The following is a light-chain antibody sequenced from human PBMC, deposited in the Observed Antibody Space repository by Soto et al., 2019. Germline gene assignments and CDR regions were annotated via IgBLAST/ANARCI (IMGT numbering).Light chain of an antibody. J-gene: IGLJ2*01. V-gene: IGLV1-44*01. CDR1: SSNIGSNS. CDR2: SNN. Sequence: QSALTQPPSASGTPGQRVTISCSVSSSNIGSNSVNWYQQFPGTAPKLLIYSNNQRPSGVPDRFSGSKSGTSASLATSGLQSEDEADYYCAAWDDSLNVVIFGGGTKVTVL. CDR3: AAWDDSLNVVI.